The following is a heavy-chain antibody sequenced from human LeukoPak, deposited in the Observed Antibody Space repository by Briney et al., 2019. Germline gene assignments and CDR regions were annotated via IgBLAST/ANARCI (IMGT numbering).Heavy chain of an antibody. Sequence: ASVKVSCKASGCTFTSYGISWVRQAPGQGLEWMGWISAYNGNTNYAQKLQGRVTITNNTSTTTAYLELRSLRSDDTAVYYCASDGQNYGDYADYWGQGTLVPVPS. CDR2: ISAYNGNT. CDR3: ASDGQNYGDYADY. D-gene: IGHD4-17*01. V-gene: IGHV1-18*01. CDR1: GCTFTSYG. J-gene: IGHJ4*02.